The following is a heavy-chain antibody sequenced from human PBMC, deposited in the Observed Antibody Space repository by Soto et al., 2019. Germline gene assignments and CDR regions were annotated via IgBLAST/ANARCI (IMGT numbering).Heavy chain of an antibody. CDR1: GGSFRSDAYY. V-gene: IGHV4-30-4*01. CDR3: ARDRANSPDYFDY. J-gene: IGHJ4*02. Sequence: SETLSLTCSVSGGSFRSDAYYWSWIRQPPGKGLEWIGCVYYSGRTYYNPSLESRITISMDTFKDQFSLKLSSVNAADTAVYYCARDRANSPDYFDYWGQGALVTVSS. D-gene: IGHD1-1*01. CDR2: VYYSGRT.